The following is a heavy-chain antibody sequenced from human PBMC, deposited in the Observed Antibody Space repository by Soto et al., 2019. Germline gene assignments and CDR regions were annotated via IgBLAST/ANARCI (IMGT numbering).Heavy chain of an antibody. J-gene: IGHJ6*02. CDR2: TYYRSKWHN. V-gene: IGHV6-1*01. CDR1: GDSVSSNSAA. CDR3: ARDPPSHYYGMDV. Sequence: SQTLSLTCAISGDSVSSNSAAWNWIRQPPSRGLEWLGRTYYRSKWHNDYAVSVKSRITINPDTSKNQFSLQLNSVTPEDTAVYYCARDPPSHYYGMDVWGQGTTVTVSS.